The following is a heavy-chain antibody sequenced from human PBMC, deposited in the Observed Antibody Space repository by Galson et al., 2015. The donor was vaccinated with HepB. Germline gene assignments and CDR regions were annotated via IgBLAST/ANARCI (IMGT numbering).Heavy chain of an antibody. CDR1: GYTFTSYD. J-gene: IGHJ6*03. D-gene: IGHD3-3*01. CDR3: ARDLQPTYYDFWSGPPYMDV. Sequence: SVKVSCKASGYTFTSYDINWVRQATGQGLEWMGWMNPNSGNTGYAQKFQGRVTMTRNTSISTAYMKLSSLRSEDTAVYYCARDLQPTYYDFWSGPPYMDVWGKGTTVTVSS. CDR2: MNPNSGNT. V-gene: IGHV1-8*01.